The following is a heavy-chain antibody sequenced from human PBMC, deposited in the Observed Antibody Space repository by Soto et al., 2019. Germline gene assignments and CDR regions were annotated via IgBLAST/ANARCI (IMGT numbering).Heavy chain of an antibody. V-gene: IGHV3-7*01. J-gene: IGHJ5*02. Sequence: EVQLVESGGGLVQPGGSLRLSCTASGFTFSDSWMTWVRQAPGKGLEWVARIKPDESEKKYADSVKGRFSISRDNAKNSMYLQMASLRGAGPAVYCGVRCCSNYAAWGQGTIVTVSS. CDR1: GFTFSDSW. CDR3: VRCCSNYAA. D-gene: IGHD4-4*01. CDR2: IKPDESEK.